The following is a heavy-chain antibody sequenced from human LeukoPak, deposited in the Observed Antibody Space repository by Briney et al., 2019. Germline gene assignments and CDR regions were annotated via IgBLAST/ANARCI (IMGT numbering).Heavy chain of an antibody. CDR1: GFTFSSYS. D-gene: IGHD2-15*01. Sequence: GGSLRLSCAASGFTFSSYSMNWVRQAPGKGLEWVSYISNSGSIIYYADSVKGRFTISRDNAKNSLYLQMNSLRAEDTAVYYCASRYCSGGSCFYAFDIWGQGTMVTVSS. V-gene: IGHV3-48*01. CDR2: ISNSGSII. J-gene: IGHJ3*02. CDR3: ASRYCSGGSCFYAFDI.